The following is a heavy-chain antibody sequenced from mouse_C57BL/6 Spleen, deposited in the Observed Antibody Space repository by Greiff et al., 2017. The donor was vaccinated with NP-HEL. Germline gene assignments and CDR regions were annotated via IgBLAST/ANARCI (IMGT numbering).Heavy chain of an antibody. Sequence: QVQLQQPGAELVMPGASVKLSCKASGYTFTSYWMHWVKQWPGQGLEWIGEIDPSDSYTNYNQKFKGKSTLTVDKSSSTAYMQLSSLTSEDSAVYYCARGSYGYYVGNDWFAYWGQGTLVTVSA. V-gene: IGHV1-69*01. CDR1: GYTFTSYW. CDR3: ARGSYGYYVGNDWFAY. J-gene: IGHJ3*01. D-gene: IGHD2-3*01. CDR2: IDPSDSYT.